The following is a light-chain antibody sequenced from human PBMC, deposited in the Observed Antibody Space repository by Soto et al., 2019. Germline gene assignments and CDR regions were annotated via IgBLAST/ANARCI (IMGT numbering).Light chain of an antibody. J-gene: IGKJ1*01. Sequence: DIQMTQSPSAMSASVGDTVTITCRASQGISNYLAWFQQKPGKVPERLIFGASSLQSGVPSRFSGRGYGTEFTLTISSLQPEDFATYDCLQHNTYPRTFGQGTKVEVK. CDR2: GAS. V-gene: IGKV1-17*03. CDR1: QGISNY. CDR3: LQHNTYPRT.